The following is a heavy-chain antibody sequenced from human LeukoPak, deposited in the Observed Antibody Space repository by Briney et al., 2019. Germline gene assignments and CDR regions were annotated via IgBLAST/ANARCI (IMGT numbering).Heavy chain of an antibody. CDR3: ARAYISMVRGANNWFDP. V-gene: IGHV4-38-2*02. Sequence: PSETLSLTCTVSGYSISSGYYWAWIRQPPGKGLQWIGNIYHSGNTYYNPSIKSRVSISVDTSKNQFSLKLSSVTAADTAVYYCARAYISMVRGANNWFDPWGQGTLVTVSS. D-gene: IGHD3-10*01. J-gene: IGHJ5*02. CDR2: IYHSGNT. CDR1: GYSISSGYY.